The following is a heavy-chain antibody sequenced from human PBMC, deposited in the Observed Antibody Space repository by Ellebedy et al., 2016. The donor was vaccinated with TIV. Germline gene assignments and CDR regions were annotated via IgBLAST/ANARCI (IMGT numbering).Heavy chain of an antibody. V-gene: IGHV3-53*05. CDR2: IYSGGDT. J-gene: IGHJ3*02. CDR1: GLSVSSNY. CDR3: AKELVHAIHGFDI. Sequence: PGGSLRLSCAASGLSVSSNYMSWVRQAPGKELEWVSTIYSGGDTVYADSLKCRFTIYRDNSKNTLYLKMNSLRAEETAIYYCAKELVHAIHGFDIWGQGTMVSVSS. D-gene: IGHD2-8*02.